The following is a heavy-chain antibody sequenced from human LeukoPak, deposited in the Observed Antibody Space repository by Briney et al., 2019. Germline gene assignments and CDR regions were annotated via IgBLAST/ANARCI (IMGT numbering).Heavy chain of an antibody. Sequence: SETLSLTCTVSGYSISSGYYWGWIRQPPGKGLEWIGSIYYSGSTYYNPSLKSRVTISVDTSKNQFSLKLSSVTAADTAVYYCASWVEMATIRDDYWGQGTLVTVSS. J-gene: IGHJ4*02. CDR3: ASWVEMATIRDDY. V-gene: IGHV4-38-2*02. CDR2: IYYSGST. D-gene: IGHD5-24*01. CDR1: GYSISSGYY.